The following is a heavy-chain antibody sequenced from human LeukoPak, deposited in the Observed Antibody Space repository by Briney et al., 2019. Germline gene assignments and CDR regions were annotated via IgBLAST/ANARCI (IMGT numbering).Heavy chain of an antibody. J-gene: IGHJ4*02. CDR1: GYSFTSCW. Sequence: GESLKISCKGSGYSFTSCWIGWVRQMPGKGLEWMGIIYPGDSDTRYSPSFQGQVTISADKSISTAYLQWSSLKASDTAMHYCARQAAYYYDSSGYYYAGYWGQGTLVTVSS. V-gene: IGHV5-51*01. CDR2: IYPGDSDT. D-gene: IGHD3-22*01. CDR3: ARQAAYYYDSSGYYYAGY.